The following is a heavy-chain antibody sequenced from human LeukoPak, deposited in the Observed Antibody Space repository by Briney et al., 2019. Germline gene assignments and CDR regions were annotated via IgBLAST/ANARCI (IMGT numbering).Heavy chain of an antibody. CDR2: ISYDGSNK. V-gene: IGHV3-30-3*01. D-gene: IGHD3-16*01. J-gene: IGHJ4*02. CDR3: ARASATLGYFDY. Sequence: GGSLRLSCAASGFTFSSYAMHWVRQAPGKGLEWVAVISYDGSNKYYADSVKGRFTISRDNSKNTLYLQMNSLRAEDTAVYYCARASATLGYFDYWGQGTLVTVSS. CDR1: GFTFSSYA.